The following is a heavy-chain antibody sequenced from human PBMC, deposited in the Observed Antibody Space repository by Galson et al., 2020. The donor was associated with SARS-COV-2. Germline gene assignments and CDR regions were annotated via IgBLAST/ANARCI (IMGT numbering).Heavy chain of an antibody. Sequence: SETLSLTCAVFGGSSSGYYWTWIRQPPGKGLEWIGAINHSGNTNYNPSLKSRVTISVDTSKNQFSLRLTSVTAADTAVYHCVRGSIMTTSWYFDLWGRGTLVTVSS. D-gene: IGHD4-17*01. V-gene: IGHV4-34*01. J-gene: IGHJ2*01. CDR2: INHSGNT. CDR1: GGSSSGYY. CDR3: VRGSIMTTSWYFDL.